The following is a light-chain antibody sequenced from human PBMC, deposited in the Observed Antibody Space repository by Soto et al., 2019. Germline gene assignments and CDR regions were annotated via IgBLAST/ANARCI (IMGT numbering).Light chain of an antibody. Sequence: DIQMSQSPSTLSRSVGDRVTITCRASQTISIWLAWYQQKPGKAPKLLIYAASSLQSGVPSRFSGSGSGTDFTLTISSLQPEDFVTYYCQQTYSTPLTFGGGTKVDI. CDR1: QTISIW. CDR3: QQTYSTPLT. V-gene: IGKV1-39*01. CDR2: AAS. J-gene: IGKJ4*01.